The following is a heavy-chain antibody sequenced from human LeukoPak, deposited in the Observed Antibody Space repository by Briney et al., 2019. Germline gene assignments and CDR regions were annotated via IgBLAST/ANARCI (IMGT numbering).Heavy chain of an antibody. CDR1: GFTFSSYS. CDR2: TSSSSSYI. D-gene: IGHD2-2*01. Sequence: PGGSLRLSCAASGFTFSSYSMNWVRQAPGKGLEWVSSTSSSSSYIYYADSVKGRFTISRDNAKNSLYLQMNSLRAEDTAVYYCARHGGYCSSTSCYCDYWGQGTLVTVSS. V-gene: IGHV3-21*01. CDR3: ARHGGYCSSTSCYCDY. J-gene: IGHJ4*02.